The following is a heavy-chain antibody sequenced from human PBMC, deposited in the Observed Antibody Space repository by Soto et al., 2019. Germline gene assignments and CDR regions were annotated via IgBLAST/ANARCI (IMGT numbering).Heavy chain of an antibody. J-gene: IGHJ6*02. CDR2: ISSGGITI. V-gene: IGHV3-11*01. D-gene: IGHD3-3*01. CDR3: ERDPAIYYAMDV. CDR1: GFTFSDYY. Sequence: GSLRLSCAASGFTFSDYYMTWIRQAPGKGLEWLSYISSGGITIYYADSVKGRFTVSRDNAKNSMYLQMNNLRVEDTAVYYCERDPAIYYAMDVWGQGTTATVSS.